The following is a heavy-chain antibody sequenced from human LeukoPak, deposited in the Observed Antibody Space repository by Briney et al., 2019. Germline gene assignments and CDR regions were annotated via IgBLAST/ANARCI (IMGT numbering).Heavy chain of an antibody. J-gene: IGHJ4*02. Sequence: GGSLRLSCAASGFTFTDAWMNWVRQAPGKGLEWVGRIISKSDGGTTNYPAPVKGRFTISRDDSKNTLYLQMNSLKIEDTAVYYCARLRRDGYNSGSIDYWGQGTLVTVSS. CDR3: ARLRRDGYNSGSIDY. CDR1: GFTFTDAW. CDR2: IISKSDGGTT. V-gene: IGHV3-15*07. D-gene: IGHD5-24*01.